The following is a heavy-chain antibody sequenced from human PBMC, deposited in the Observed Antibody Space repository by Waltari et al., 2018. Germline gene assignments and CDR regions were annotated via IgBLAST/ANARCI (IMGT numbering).Heavy chain of an antibody. D-gene: IGHD4-17*01. CDR1: GYSISSGYY. V-gene: IGHV4-38-2*01. J-gene: IGHJ4*02. CDR2: IYHSGST. CDR3: ARLMTTVGFDY. Sequence: QVQLQESGPGLVTPSETLSLTCAVSGYSISSGYYWGWIRQPPGKGLEWIGSIYHSGSTYYNPSLKSRVTISVDTSKNQFSMKLSSVTAADTAVYYCARLMTTVGFDYWGQGTLVTVSS.